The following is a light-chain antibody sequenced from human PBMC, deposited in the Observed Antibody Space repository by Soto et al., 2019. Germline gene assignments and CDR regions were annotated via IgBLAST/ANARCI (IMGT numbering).Light chain of an antibody. CDR2: DAY. V-gene: IGKV3-11*01. Sequence: EVVLTQSPVTLSLSPGEIATLSWGASQSFRGLLAWYQQKPGQAPRLLIYDAYNRATGIPPRFSGSGSGTDFTLTISSLEPEDSAVYYCQQRHMWPITFGQGTRLEIK. J-gene: IGKJ5*01. CDR1: QSFRGL. CDR3: QQRHMWPIT.